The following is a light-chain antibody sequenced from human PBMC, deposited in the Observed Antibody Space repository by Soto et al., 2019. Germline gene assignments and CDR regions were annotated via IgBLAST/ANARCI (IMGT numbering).Light chain of an antibody. V-gene: IGKV1-13*02. CDR1: QGISSA. CDR3: QQFNSYPLFT. Sequence: AIQLTQSPSSLSASVGDRVTITCRASQGISSALAWYQQKPGKAPKLLIYDASSLESGVPSRFSGSGSGTDFALTTISLQPEDFATYYCQQFNSYPLFTFGPGTKVDIK. J-gene: IGKJ3*01. CDR2: DAS.